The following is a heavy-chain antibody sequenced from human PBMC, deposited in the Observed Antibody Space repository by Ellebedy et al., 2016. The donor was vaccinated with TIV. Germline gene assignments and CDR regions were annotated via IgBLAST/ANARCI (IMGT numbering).Heavy chain of an antibody. D-gene: IGHD3-22*01. V-gene: IGHV1-46*01. CDR1: GYTFTSYY. CDR2: INPSGGST. Sequence: AASVKVSCKASGYTFTSYYMHWVRQAPGQGLEWMGIINPSGGSTSYAQKFQGWVTMTRDTSISTAYMELSRLRSDDTAVYYCARARDSSGPPYWYFDLWGRGTLVTVSS. J-gene: IGHJ2*01. CDR3: ARARDSSGPPYWYFDL.